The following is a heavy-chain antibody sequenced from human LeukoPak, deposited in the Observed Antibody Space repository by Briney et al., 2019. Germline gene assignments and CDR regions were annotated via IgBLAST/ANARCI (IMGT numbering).Heavy chain of an antibody. J-gene: IGHJ4*02. V-gene: IGHV3-48*01. CDR2: ISSDSKTI. Sequence: PGGSLRLSCTASGFTFNTYSMNWVRQAPGKGLEWVSYISSDSKTIYYADSVKGRFTISRDNAKNSLYLQMDSLRAEDTAVYYCASLFDYWGQGTMVTVSS. CDR1: GFTFNTYS. CDR3: ASLFDY.